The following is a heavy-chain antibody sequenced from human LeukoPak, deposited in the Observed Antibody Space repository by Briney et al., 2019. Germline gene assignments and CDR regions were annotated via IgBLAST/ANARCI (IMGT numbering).Heavy chain of an antibody. CDR1: GYTFTSYG. V-gene: IGHV1-18*01. CDR3: ARDYYDILTGYYLNRFDP. J-gene: IGHJ5*02. CDR2: ISAYNGNT. D-gene: IGHD3-9*01. Sequence: ASVKISCKASGYTFTSYGISWVRQAPGQGLEWMGWISAYNGNTNYAQKLQGRVTMTTDTSTSTAYMELRSLRSDDTAVYYCARDYYDILTGYYLNRFDPWGQGTLVTVSS.